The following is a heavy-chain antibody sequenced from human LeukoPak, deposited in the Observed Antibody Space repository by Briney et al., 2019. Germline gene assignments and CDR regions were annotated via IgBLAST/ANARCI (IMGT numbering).Heavy chain of an antibody. CDR2: ISSSSSTI. D-gene: IGHD2-2*01. CDR3: ARDGSCSSTSCYFRGEFDY. CDR1: GLTFSIYS. V-gene: IGHV3-48*01. Sequence: GGSLRLSCAASGLTFSIYSTNWVRHAPGEGGEWVLYISSSSSTIYYAASVKGRFTISRDNAKNSLYLQMNSLRAEDTAVYYCARDGSCSSTSCYFRGEFDYWGQGTLVTVSS. J-gene: IGHJ4*02.